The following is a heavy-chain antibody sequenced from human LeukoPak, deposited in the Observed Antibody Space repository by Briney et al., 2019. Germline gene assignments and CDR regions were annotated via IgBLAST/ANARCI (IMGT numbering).Heavy chain of an antibody. CDR3: ARSLEYSYGEP. Sequence: GASVKVSCKASGYASSDVFFNWVRQAPGQGLEWMGWINPSTGARIYAQKFQGRVTMTRDTSISTAYMELSRLRSDDTAVYYCARSLEYSYGEPWGQGTLVTVSS. J-gene: IGHJ5*02. CDR1: GYASSDVF. D-gene: IGHD5-18*01. V-gene: IGHV1-2*02. CDR2: INPSTGAR.